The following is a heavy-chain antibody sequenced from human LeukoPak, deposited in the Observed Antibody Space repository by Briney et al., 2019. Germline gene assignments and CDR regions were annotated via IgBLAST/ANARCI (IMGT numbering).Heavy chain of an antibody. CDR1: GFTFSSYD. CDR3: ARGGVAEYPYGMDV. V-gene: IGHV3-13*05. CDR2: TGTAGDP. D-gene: IGHD6-13*01. Sequence: GGSLRLSCAASGFTFSSYDMHWVRQATGKGLEWVSATGTAGDPYYPGSVKGRFTISRENAKNSLYLQMNSLRAGDTAVYYCARGGVAEYPYGMDVWGQGTTVTVSS. J-gene: IGHJ6*02.